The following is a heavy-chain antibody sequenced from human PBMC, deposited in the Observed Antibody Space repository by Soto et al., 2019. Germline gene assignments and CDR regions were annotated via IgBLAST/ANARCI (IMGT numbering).Heavy chain of an antibody. CDR3: ARGFPVCFDP. Sequence: QVQLVQSGAEKKKPGASVKVSCKASGYTFTSYAIHWVRQAPGQRLEWMGWINAGNGNTKYSQKFQGRVTITRDTSASTAYMGLSSLRSEDTAVYYYARGFPVCFDPWGQGTLVTVSS. J-gene: IGHJ5*02. CDR2: INAGNGNT. V-gene: IGHV1-3*05. CDR1: GYTFTSYA. D-gene: IGHD2-8*01.